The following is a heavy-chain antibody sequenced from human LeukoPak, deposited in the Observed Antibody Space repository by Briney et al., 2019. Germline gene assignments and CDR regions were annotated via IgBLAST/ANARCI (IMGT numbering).Heavy chain of an antibody. CDR1: GFTFSSYA. J-gene: IGHJ4*02. D-gene: IGHD6-13*01. Sequence: GGSLRLSRAASGFTFSSYAMSWVRQAPGKGLEWLSAISGSGGSRYYAGSLKGRFTISRDNSKSTLYLQMNSLSAEDTAVYYCAKSSPIAAAGEVSDFWGQGTLVTVSS. CDR3: AKSSPIAAAGEVSDF. CDR2: ISGSGGSR. V-gene: IGHV3-23*01.